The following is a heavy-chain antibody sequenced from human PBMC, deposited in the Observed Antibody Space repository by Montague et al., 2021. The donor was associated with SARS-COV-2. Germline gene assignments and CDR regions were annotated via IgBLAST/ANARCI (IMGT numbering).Heavy chain of an antibody. V-gene: IGHV3-49*04. Sequence: SLRLSCAASGFTFGDYVMSWVRQAPGKGLEWVSFIRDKAYGGTPEYAASVKGRFTISRDASKSIAYLQMDSLKTEDTAVYYCTRGAMSMIRGLRSGYYFDYWGQGTPVTVSS. CDR3: TRGAMSMIRGLRSGYYFDY. CDR1: GFTFGDYV. J-gene: IGHJ4*02. CDR2: IRDKAYGGTP. D-gene: IGHD3-10*01.